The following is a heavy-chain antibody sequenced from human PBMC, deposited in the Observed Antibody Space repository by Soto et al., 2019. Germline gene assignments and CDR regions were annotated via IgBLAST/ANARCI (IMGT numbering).Heavy chain of an antibody. CDR3: AKDQSGAADI. J-gene: IGHJ3*02. D-gene: IGHD7-27*01. Sequence: SETLSLTCTVSGASIRTYSWSWIRQSAGKGLEWIGHISPNGRTNYIPSLKSRITMSVDTSKNQFSLNLKFVTAADTAVYFCAKDQSGAADIWGQGTMVTVSS. CDR2: ISPNGRT. V-gene: IGHV4-4*07. CDR1: GASIRTYS.